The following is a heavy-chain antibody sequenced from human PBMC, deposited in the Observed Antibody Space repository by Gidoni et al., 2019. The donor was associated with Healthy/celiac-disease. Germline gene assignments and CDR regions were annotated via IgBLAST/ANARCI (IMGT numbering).Heavy chain of an antibody. CDR2: INAGNGNT. J-gene: IGHJ4*02. Sequence: QVQLVQSGAEVKKPGASVKVSCKASGYTFTSYAMHWVRQAPGQRLEWMGWINAGNGNTKYSQKFQGRVTITRDTSASTAYMELSSLRSEDTAVYYCARPKNQWLVHFDYWGQGTLVTVSS. D-gene: IGHD6-19*01. CDR3: ARPKNQWLVHFDY. V-gene: IGHV1-3*01. CDR1: GYTFTSYA.